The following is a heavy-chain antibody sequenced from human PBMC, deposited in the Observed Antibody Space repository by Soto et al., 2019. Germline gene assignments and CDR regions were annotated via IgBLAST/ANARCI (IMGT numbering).Heavy chain of an antibody. J-gene: IGHJ3*02. CDR3: ARPILRDYDFWSGSLGAFDI. V-gene: IGHV1-18*01. CDR1: GYTFTSYG. CDR2: ISAYNGNT. D-gene: IGHD3-3*01. Sequence: GASVKVSCKASGYTFTSYGISWVRQAPGQGLEWMGWISAYNGNTNYAQKLKGRVTMTTDTSTSTAYMELRSLRSDDTAVYYCARPILRDYDFWSGSLGAFDIWGQGTMVTVSS.